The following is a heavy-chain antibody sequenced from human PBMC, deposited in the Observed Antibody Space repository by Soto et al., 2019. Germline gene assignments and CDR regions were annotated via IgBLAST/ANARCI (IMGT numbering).Heavy chain of an antibody. Sequence: SETLSLTCAVYGGSFSGYYWSWIRQPPGKGLEWIGEINHSGSTNYNPSLKSRVTISVDTSKNQFSLKLSSVTAADTVVYYCARAIVATFFDWFDPWGPGALVTVSS. V-gene: IGHV4-34*01. CDR3: ARAIVATFFDWFDP. CDR1: GGSFSGYY. CDR2: INHSGST. J-gene: IGHJ5*02. D-gene: IGHD5-12*01.